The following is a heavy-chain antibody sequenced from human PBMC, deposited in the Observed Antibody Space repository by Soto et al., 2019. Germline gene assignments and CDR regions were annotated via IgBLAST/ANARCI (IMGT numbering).Heavy chain of an antibody. CDR3: ARAQWLAHDAFDI. D-gene: IGHD6-19*01. CDR1: GYTFTGYY. CDR2: INPNSGGT. V-gene: IGHV1-2*04. Sequence: ASVKGSCKASGYTFTGYYMHWVRQAPGQGLEWMGWINPNSGGTNYAQKFQGWVTMTRDTSISTAYMELSRLRSDDTAVYYCARAQWLAHDAFDIWGQGTMVTVSS. J-gene: IGHJ3*02.